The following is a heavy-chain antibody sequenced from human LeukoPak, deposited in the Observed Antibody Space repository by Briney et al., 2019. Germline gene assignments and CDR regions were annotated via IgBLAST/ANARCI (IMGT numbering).Heavy chain of an antibody. J-gene: IGHJ4*02. CDR3: AKGRLQEGTVFRGVITPVDY. V-gene: IGHV3-23*01. CDR2: SSGSGDGT. D-gene: IGHD3-10*01. Sequence: GASLRLSCATSGFTFSNFAMNWVRRAPGKGLEWVSTSSGSGDGTYYADSVKGRFTISRDNSKNTLFLQMSSLSADDTALYHCAKGRLQEGTVFRGVITPVDYWGQGTLVTVTS. CDR1: GFTFSNFA.